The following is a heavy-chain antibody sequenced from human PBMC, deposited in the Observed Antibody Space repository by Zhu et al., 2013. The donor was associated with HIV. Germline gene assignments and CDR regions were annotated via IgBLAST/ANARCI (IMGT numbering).Heavy chain of an antibody. D-gene: IGHD7-27*01. CDR3: ARDGHKWGGVDV. Sequence: QVQLQESGPGLVKPSQTLSLTCTVSGGSISTGAYYWTWIRQHPGKGLEWIGFIHYGGSTHHNPSLKSRVTISVDTSKNQFSLKLSSVTAADTAVYYCARDGHKWGGVDVWGQGTTVTVSS. V-gene: IGHV4-31*03. CDR1: GGSISTGAYY. CDR2: IHYGGST. J-gene: IGHJ6*02.